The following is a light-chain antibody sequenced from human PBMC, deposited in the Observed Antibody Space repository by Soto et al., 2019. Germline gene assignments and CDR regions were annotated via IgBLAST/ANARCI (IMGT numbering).Light chain of an antibody. V-gene: IGKV1-5*01. CDR3: QQYNSYSWT. CDR2: DAS. Sequence: DMQMTQSPSTLSASVGDRVTITCRASQSISSWLAWYQQKPGKAPKLLIYDASSLESGVPSRFSGSGSGTEFTLTISSLQPDDFATYYCQQYNSYSWTFGQGTKV. J-gene: IGKJ1*01. CDR1: QSISSW.